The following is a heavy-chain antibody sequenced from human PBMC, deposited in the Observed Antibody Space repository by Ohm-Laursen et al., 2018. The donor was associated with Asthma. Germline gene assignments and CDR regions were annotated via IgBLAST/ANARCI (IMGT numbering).Heavy chain of an antibody. CDR3: ARGFDSSGYYYGY. CDR2: IWYDGSNK. CDR1: GSTFSSYG. V-gene: IGHV3-33*01. J-gene: IGHJ4*02. Sequence: SLRLSCAASGSTFSSYGMHWVRQAPGKGLEWVAVIWYDGSNKYYADSVKGRFTISRDNAKNSLYLQMNSLRAEDTAVYYCARGFDSSGYYYGYWGQGTLVTVSS. D-gene: IGHD3-22*01.